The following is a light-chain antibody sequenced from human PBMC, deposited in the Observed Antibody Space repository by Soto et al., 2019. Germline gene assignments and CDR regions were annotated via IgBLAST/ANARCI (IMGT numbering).Light chain of an antibody. J-gene: IGKJ2*02. CDR3: QQRSRWPRGT. CDR2: AAS. V-gene: IGKV3-11*01. CDR1: QNVGNN. Sequence: VLTQSPATLSLSPGESATLSCRASQNVGNNLAWYQQKSGQAPSLLIYAASDRATGVPARFSGRMSGTDFTLTISSLEPEDFGTYFWQQRSRWPRGTFGRGTKLE.